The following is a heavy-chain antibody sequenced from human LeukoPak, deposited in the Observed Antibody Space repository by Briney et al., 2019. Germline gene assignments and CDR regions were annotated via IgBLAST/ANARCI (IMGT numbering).Heavy chain of an antibody. CDR2: LSGSGITT. CDR3: SKGIYSSGWSYFDY. J-gene: IGHJ4*01. V-gene: IGHV3-23*01. Sequence: GGSLRLSCAASGFNFCNAPLSCVPQAAGRGWGGGSTLSGSGITTYYADSVKGRFTISRANSKTTLSLQMNSLSAEDKAVYYCSKGIYSSGWSYFDYWGHGTLVTVSS. CDR1: GFNFCNAP. D-gene: IGHD6-19*01.